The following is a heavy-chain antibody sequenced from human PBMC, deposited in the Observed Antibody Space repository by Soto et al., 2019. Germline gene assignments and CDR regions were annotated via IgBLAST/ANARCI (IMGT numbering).Heavy chain of an antibody. V-gene: IGHV1-46*01. CDR1: GYTFTSYY. Sequence: ASVKVSCKAPGYTFTSYYMHWVRQAPGQGLEWMGMINPSGGSTSYAQKFQGRVTMTRDTSTSTVYMELSSLRSEDTAVYYCARIIEGRNSAHGYWGQGTLVTVSS. D-gene: IGHD4-4*01. CDR3: ARIIEGRNSAHGY. J-gene: IGHJ4*02. CDR2: INPSGGST.